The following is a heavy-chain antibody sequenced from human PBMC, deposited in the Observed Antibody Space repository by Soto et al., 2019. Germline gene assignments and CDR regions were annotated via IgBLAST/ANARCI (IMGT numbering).Heavy chain of an antibody. J-gene: IGHJ6*02. Sequence: ASVKLSWGASGYTFAGYYMHWVRQAPGQGLEWMGWINPNSGGTNYAQKFQGRVTMTRDTSISTAYMELSRLRSDDTAVYYCAREHYDFWSGYYYYYYGMDVWGQGPTVTVSS. CDR1: GYTFAGYY. V-gene: IGHV1-2*02. CDR2: INPNSGGT. D-gene: IGHD3-3*01. CDR3: AREHYDFWSGYYYYYYGMDV.